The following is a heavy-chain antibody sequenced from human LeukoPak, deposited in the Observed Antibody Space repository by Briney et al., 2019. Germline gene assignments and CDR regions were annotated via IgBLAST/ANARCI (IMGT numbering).Heavy chain of an antibody. CDR3: ARDRYGMDV. J-gene: IGHJ6*02. CDR1: GFTFSSYA. V-gene: IGHV3-30-3*01. Sequence: GRSLRLSCAASGFTFSSYAMHWVRQAPGKGLEWVAVISYDGSNKYYADSVKGRFTISRDNSKNTLYLQMNSLRAEDTAAYYCARDRYGMDVWGQGTTVTVSS. CDR2: ISYDGSNK.